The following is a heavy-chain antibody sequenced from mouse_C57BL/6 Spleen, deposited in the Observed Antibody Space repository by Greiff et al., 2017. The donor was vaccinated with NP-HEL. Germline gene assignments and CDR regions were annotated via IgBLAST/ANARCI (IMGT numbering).Heavy chain of an antibody. V-gene: IGHV2-9-1*01. D-gene: IGHD1-1*01. CDR3: ARDYYGSSPDWYFDV. CDR1: GFSLTSYA. CDR2: IWTGGGT. Sequence: VQRVESGPGLVAPSQSLSITCTVSGFSLTSYAISWVRQPPGKGLEWLGVIWTGGGTNYNSALKSRLSISKDNSKSQVFLKMNSLQTDDTARYYCARDYYGSSPDWYFDVWGTGTTVTVSS. J-gene: IGHJ1*03.